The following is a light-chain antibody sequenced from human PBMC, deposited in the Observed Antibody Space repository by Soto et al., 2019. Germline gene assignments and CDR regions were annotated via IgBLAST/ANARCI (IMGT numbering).Light chain of an antibody. J-gene: IGLJ1*01. Sequence: QSALTQPASVSGSPGQSITISCTGTSSDVGGFNYVSWYQQHPGKAPKLMIYDVTNRPSGVSYRFSGSKSGNTASLTISGLQAEDEADYYCNSYTSSSTYDFGTGTKVTV. V-gene: IGLV2-14*03. CDR1: SSDVGGFNY. CDR2: DVT. CDR3: NSYTSSSTYD.